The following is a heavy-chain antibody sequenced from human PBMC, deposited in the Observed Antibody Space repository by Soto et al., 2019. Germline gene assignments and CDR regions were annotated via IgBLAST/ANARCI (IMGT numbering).Heavy chain of an antibody. D-gene: IGHD2-2*02. V-gene: IGHV4-61*08. CDR2: VSSTGST. CDR1: GASVTSAGYY. J-gene: IGHJ4*02. Sequence: QLQESGPGLVRPSETLSLICTVSGASVTSAGYYWSWIRQPPGQGLEWIGYVSSTGSTIYNSALQSRVTMSLDMPKHQFSLRLDSVTAADTAVYYCARYCSNTNCYMLDYWGQGTLVTASS. CDR3: ARYCSNTNCYMLDY.